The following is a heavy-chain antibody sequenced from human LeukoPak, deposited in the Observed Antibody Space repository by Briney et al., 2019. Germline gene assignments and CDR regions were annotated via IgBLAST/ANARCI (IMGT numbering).Heavy chain of an antibody. Sequence: GGSLRLSCAASGFTFSSYAMHWVRQAPSKGLEWVAVISYDGSNKYYADSVKGRFTISRDNSKNTLYLQMNSLRAEDTAVYYCARDLEVLSSSWYFDYWGQGTLVTVSS. D-gene: IGHD6-13*01. V-gene: IGHV3-30-3*01. CDR3: ARDLEVLSSSWYFDY. CDR2: ISYDGSNK. CDR1: GFTFSSYA. J-gene: IGHJ4*02.